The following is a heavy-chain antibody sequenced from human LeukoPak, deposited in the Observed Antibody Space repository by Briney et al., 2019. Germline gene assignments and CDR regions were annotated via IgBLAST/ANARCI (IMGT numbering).Heavy chain of an antibody. V-gene: IGHV3-23*01. D-gene: IGHD6-19*01. CDR3: VKERDRGIEVADDFDY. CDR2: TNDRGGYI. J-gene: IGHJ4*02. Sequence: GGSLRLSCEASGFTFSMYSMAWVRQAPGKGLEWVSVTNDRGGYIQDADSVKGRFTISRDNSQNTLFLQMNSLRDEDTAVYYCVKERDRGIEVADDFDYWGQGTLVTVSS. CDR1: GFTFSMYS.